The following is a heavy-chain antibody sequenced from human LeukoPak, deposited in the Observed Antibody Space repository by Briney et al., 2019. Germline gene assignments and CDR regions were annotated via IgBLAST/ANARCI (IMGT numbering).Heavy chain of an antibody. J-gene: IGHJ4*02. V-gene: IGHV4-39*01. CDR3: ARALRVHSRDGSQGY. CDR2: IYYSGST. Sequence: SETLSLTCTVSGDSISSRSYYWGWVRQPPGKGLEWIGNIYYSGSTYYNPSLKSRVTISVDTSKNQFSLRLNSLTAADTAVYYCARALRVHSRDGSQGYWGQGTLVTVSS. D-gene: IGHD5-24*01. CDR1: GDSISSRSYY.